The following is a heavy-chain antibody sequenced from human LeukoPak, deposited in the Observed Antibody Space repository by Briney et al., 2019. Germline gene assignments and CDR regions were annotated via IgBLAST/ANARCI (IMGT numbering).Heavy chain of an antibody. CDR1: GYSFTSYW. V-gene: IGHV5-51*01. CDR2: IYPGDSDI. CDR3: ARRLSGYYGDY. Sequence: GESLKISCKGSGYSFTSYWIGLVRQMPGKGLEWMGTIYPGDSDIRYSPSFRGQVTISADKSVSTAYLQWSSLKASDTAMYYCARRLSGYYGDYWGQGTLVTVSS. D-gene: IGHD3-22*01. J-gene: IGHJ4*02.